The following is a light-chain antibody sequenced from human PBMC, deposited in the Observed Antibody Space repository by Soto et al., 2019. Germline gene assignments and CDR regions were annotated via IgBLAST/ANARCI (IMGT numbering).Light chain of an antibody. J-gene: IGKJ1*01. Sequence: EIVLTQSPGTLSLSPGERATLSCRASQSVSSRSLAWYQQKPGQAPRLLIYGASTRATGIPARFSGSGSGTEFTLTISSLQSEDFAVYYCQQYNNWPPWTFGQGTKVDI. V-gene: IGKV3-15*01. CDR2: GAS. CDR1: QSVSSRS. CDR3: QQYNNWPPWT.